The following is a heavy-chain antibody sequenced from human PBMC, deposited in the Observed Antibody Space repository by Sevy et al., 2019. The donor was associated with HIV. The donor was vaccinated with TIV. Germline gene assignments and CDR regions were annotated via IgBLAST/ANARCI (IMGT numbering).Heavy chain of an antibody. CDR3: AKDSDEELVTLRTYFDY. J-gene: IGHJ4*02. CDR1: GFTFSNYG. V-gene: IGHV3-30*18. Sequence: GGSLRLSCIASGFTFSNYGMHWVRQAPGKGLEWVTFISYDGSKKYYADSVKGRFTISRDTSKNTLYLQMSSLRAEDTAIYYCAKDSDEELVTLRTYFDYWGQGTLVTVSS. CDR2: ISYDGSKK. D-gene: IGHD1-7*01.